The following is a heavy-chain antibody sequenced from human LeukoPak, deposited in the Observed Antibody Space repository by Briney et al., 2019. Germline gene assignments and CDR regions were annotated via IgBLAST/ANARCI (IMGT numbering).Heavy chain of an antibody. CDR3: AKGPHLYSGYHPDS. J-gene: IGHJ4*02. D-gene: IGHD5-12*01. CDR2: ISGSGGST. CDR1: GFTFSSYA. V-gene: IGHV3-23*01. Sequence: PGGSLRLSCAASGFTFSSYATTWVRQAPGKGLEWVSAISGSGGSTYYADSVKGRFSISRDISKNTAFLQMNNLRAEDTAVYFCAKGPHLYSGYHPDSWGQGTLVTVSS.